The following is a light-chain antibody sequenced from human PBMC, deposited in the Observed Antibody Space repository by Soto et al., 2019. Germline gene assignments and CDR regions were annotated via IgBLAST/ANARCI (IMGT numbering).Light chain of an antibody. Sequence: EVVLTQSPVTLSLSPGERATLSCRASQSVSSSSLAWYQQRPGQAPRLLIYGTSSRATGIPDRFSGSGSGTDFTLTISRLEPEDFAVYLCQRYGSSPLITFGQGTRLEIK. CDR1: QSVSSSS. V-gene: IGKV3-20*01. CDR3: QRYGSSPLIT. CDR2: GTS. J-gene: IGKJ5*01.